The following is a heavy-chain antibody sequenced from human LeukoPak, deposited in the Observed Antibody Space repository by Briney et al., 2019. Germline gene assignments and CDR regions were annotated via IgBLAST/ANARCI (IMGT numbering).Heavy chain of an antibody. V-gene: IGHV4-38-2*01. D-gene: IGHD2-15*01. CDR1: GYSMYIGYY. CDR2: FYHGGRT. Sequence: SDTLSLTCAVSGYSMYIGYYWGWIRQPPGKGLEWIGRFYHGGRTYYNPSLKSRVTISVDTSKNQFSLKLSSVTAADTDVYYCARHDAYCSGGSCYYWYFDLWGRGTLVTVSS. J-gene: IGHJ2*01. CDR3: ARHDAYCSGGSCYYWYFDL.